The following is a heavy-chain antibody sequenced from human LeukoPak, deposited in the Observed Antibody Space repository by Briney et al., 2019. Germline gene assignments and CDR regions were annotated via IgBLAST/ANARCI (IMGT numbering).Heavy chain of an antibody. V-gene: IGHV3-66*01. CDR3: ARSYLAFDI. CDR1: GFTFSSYS. D-gene: IGHD2-2*01. J-gene: IGHJ3*02. CDR2: LYSGGNT. Sequence: GGSLRLSCAASGFTFSSYSMNWVRQAPGKGLEWVSVLYSGGNTYYADSVQGRFTISRDNSRNTLYLQMNSLRAEDTAVYYCARSYLAFDIWGQGTMVTVSS.